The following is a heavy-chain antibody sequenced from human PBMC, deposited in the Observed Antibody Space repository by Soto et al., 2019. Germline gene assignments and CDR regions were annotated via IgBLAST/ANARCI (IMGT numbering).Heavy chain of an antibody. V-gene: IGHV1-2*02. J-gene: IGHJ4*02. D-gene: IGHD3-22*01. CDR1: GYTFTGYY. CDR3: ARGYYYDSSGYYYGYYFDY. CDR2: INPNSGGT. Sequence: ASVKVSCKASGYTFTGYYMHCVRQAPGQGLEWMGWINPNSGGTNYAQKFQGRVTMTRDTSISTAYMELSRLRSDDTAVYYCARGYYYDSSGYYYGYYFDYWGQGTLVTVSS.